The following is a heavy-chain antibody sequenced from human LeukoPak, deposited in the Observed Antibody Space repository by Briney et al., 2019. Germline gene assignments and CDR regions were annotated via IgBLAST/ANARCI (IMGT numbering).Heavy chain of an antibody. J-gene: IGHJ4*02. CDR2: INHSGST. CDR1: GGSFSGYY. CDR3: ARVDWGSYRYLSDY. Sequence: KPSETLSLTCAVYGGSFSGYYWSWIRQPPGKGLEWIGEINHSGSTNYNPSLKSRVTISADTSKNQFSLKLSSVTAADTAVYYCARVDWGSYRYLSDYWGQGTLVTVSS. V-gene: IGHV4-34*01. D-gene: IGHD3-16*02.